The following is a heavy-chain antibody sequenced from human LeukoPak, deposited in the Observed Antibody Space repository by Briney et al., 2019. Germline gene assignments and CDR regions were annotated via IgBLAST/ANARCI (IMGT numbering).Heavy chain of an antibody. Sequence: GGSLRLSXAASGFTFSSYWMSWVRQAPGKGLEWVANIKQDGSEKYYVDSVKGRFTISRDNAKNSLYLQMNSLRAEDTAVYYCARAGSITIFGVVIIWFDPWGQGTLVTVSS. CDR3: ARAGSITIFGVVIIWFDP. CDR1: GFTFSSYW. CDR2: IKQDGSEK. V-gene: IGHV3-7*01. D-gene: IGHD3-3*01. J-gene: IGHJ5*02.